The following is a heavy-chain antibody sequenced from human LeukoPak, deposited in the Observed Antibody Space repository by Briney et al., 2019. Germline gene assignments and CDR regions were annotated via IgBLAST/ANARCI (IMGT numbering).Heavy chain of an antibody. CDR3: AREVEVLLREYYFDY. CDR1: GGSISSGDYY. D-gene: IGHD3-22*01. J-gene: IGHJ4*02. Sequence: PSQTLSLTCTVSGGSISSGDYYWSWIRQPPGKGLEWIGYIYYSGSTYYNPSLKSRVTISVDTSKNQFSLKLSSVTAADTAVYYCAREVEVLLREYYFDYWGQGTLVTVSS. V-gene: IGHV4-30-4*01. CDR2: IYYSGST.